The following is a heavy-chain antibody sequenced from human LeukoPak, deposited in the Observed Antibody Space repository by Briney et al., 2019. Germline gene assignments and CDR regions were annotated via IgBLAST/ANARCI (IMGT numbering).Heavy chain of an antibody. D-gene: IGHD2-15*01. CDR1: GYTFTGYY. J-gene: IGHJ5*02. V-gene: IGHV1-2*06. Sequence: ASVKVSCKASGYTFTGYYTHWVRQAPGQGLEWMGRINPNSGGTNYAQKFQGRVTMTRDTSISTAYMELSRLRSDDTAVYYCARGGLGYCSGGSCYFHWFDPWGQGTLVTVSS. CDR2: INPNSGGT. CDR3: ARGGLGYCSGGSCYFHWFDP.